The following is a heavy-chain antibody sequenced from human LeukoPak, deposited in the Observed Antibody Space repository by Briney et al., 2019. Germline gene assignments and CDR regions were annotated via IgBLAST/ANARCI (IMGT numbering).Heavy chain of an antibody. Sequence: SVKVSCKASGGTFSSYATSWERQAPGQGLEWMGGIIPIFGTANYAQKFQGRVTITTDESTSTAYMELSSLRSEDTAVYYCARLAGSYYFDYWGQGTLVAVSS. CDR2: IIPIFGTA. J-gene: IGHJ4*02. V-gene: IGHV1-69*05. CDR3: ARLAGSYYFDY. CDR1: GGTFSSYA.